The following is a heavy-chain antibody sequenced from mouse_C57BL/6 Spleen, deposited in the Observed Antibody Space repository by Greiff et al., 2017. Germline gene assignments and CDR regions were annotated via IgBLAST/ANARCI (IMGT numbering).Heavy chain of an antibody. CDR3: STTGGSNLYYAMDY. CDR2: IDPENGDT. CDR1: GFNIKDDY. D-gene: IGHD1-1*01. J-gene: IGHJ4*01. Sequence: VQLQQSGAELVRPGASVKLSCTASGFNIKDDYMHWVKQRPEQGLEWIGWIDPENGDTEYASKFQGKATITADTSSNTAYLQLSSLTSEDTAVYYCSTTGGSNLYYAMDYWGQGTSVTVSS. V-gene: IGHV14-4*01.